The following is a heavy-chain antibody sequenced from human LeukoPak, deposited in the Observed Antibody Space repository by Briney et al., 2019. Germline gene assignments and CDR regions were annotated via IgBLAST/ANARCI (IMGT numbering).Heavy chain of an antibody. CDR2: IIPIFGTA. J-gene: IGHJ5*02. Sequence: ASVRVSCKASGGTFSSYAISWVRQAPGQGLEWMGGIIPIFGTANYAQKFQGRVTITTDESTSTAYMELSSLRSEDTAVYYCARSYYDSSGNENWFDPWGQGTLVTVSS. D-gene: IGHD3-22*01. CDR1: GGTFSSYA. CDR3: ARSYYDSSGNENWFDP. V-gene: IGHV1-69*05.